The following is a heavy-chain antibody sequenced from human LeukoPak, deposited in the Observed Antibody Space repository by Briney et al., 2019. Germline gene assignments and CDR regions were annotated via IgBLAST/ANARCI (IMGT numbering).Heavy chain of an antibody. CDR2: IKQDETEK. CDR1: GFTFSSYW. V-gene: IGHV3-7*01. Sequence: PGGSLRLSCAASGFTFSSYWMSWVRQAPGKGLEWVANIKQDETEKNYVDSVKGRFTISRDNAKNSLYLQMNSRRAEDTAVYYCAREGVRAARDYWGQGTLVTVSS. CDR3: AREGVRAARDY. D-gene: IGHD6-6*01. J-gene: IGHJ4*02.